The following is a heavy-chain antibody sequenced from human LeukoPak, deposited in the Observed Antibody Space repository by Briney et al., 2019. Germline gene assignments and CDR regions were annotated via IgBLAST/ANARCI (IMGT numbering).Heavy chain of an antibody. V-gene: IGHV1-8*01. CDR2: MNPNSGNT. D-gene: IGHD6-13*01. CDR1: GYTFTSYD. Sequence: ASVKVSCKASGYTFTSYDINWVRQATGQGLEWMGWMNPNSGNTGYAQTFQGRVTMTRNTSISTAYMELSSLRSEDTAVYYCARHPRVDSSSWYPWFDPWGQGTLVTVSS. J-gene: IGHJ5*02. CDR3: ARHPRVDSSSWYPWFDP.